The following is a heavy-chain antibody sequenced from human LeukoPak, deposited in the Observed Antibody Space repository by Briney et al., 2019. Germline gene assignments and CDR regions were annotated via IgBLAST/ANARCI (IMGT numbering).Heavy chain of an antibody. V-gene: IGHV1-2*02. CDR3: ASSPSYIRY. CDR1: GYTFTDYY. J-gene: IGHJ4*02. Sequence: ASVKVSCKASGYTFTDYYIHWVRQAPGQGLERMGWINPNSGDTNYAQNFQGRVTMTRDTSISTAYMELSRLTSDDTAVYYCASSPSYIRYWGQGTLVTVSS. D-gene: IGHD1-14*01. CDR2: INPNSGDT.